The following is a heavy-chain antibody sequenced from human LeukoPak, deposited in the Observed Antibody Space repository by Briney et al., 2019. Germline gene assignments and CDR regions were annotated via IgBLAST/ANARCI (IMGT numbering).Heavy chain of an antibody. J-gene: IGHJ4*02. V-gene: IGHV3-15*01. CDR2: VKSITDGGTT. CDR3: TTVRVNDYIWGSYRYSYFDY. CDR1: GFSVTNAW. Sequence: GGSLRLSCAASGFSVTNAWMSWVRQAPGKGLEWVGRVKSITDGGTTDYAAHGKGRFIMSRDNSKNTLFLQMNSLKTDDTAVYYCTTVRVNDYIWGSYRYSYFDYWGQGTLVIVSS. D-gene: IGHD3-16*02.